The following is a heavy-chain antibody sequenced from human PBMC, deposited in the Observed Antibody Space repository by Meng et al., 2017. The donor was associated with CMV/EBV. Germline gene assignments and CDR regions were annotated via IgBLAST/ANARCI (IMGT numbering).Heavy chain of an antibody. CDR1: GGSISSYY. D-gene: IGHD3-3*01. V-gene: IGHV4-59*01. Sequence: SETLSLTCTVSGGSISSYYWSWIRQPPGKGLEWIGYIYYSGSTNYNPSLKSRVTISVDTSKNQFSLKLSSVTAADTAVYYCARDRDDFWSGRYFDYWGQGTLVTFSS. CDR2: IYYSGST. J-gene: IGHJ4*02. CDR3: ARDRDDFWSGRYFDY.